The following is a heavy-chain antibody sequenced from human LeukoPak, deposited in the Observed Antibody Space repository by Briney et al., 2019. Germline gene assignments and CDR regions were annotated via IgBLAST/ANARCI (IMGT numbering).Heavy chain of an antibody. J-gene: IGHJ4*02. D-gene: IGHD1-26*01. CDR2: IKEDGSRK. Sequence: GGSLRLSCAASGFTFSGHWMTWVRQAPGKGLEWVANIKEDGSRKNYADSVKGRFTISRDNAHNLLFLQMNSLRAEDTAVYYCARERGRGRDSPWFDYWGQGTLVTVSS. CDR1: GFTFSGHW. CDR3: ARERGRGRDSPWFDY. V-gene: IGHV3-7*03.